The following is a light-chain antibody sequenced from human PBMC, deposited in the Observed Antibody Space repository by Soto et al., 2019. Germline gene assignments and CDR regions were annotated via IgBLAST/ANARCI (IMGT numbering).Light chain of an antibody. V-gene: IGLV2-14*01. Sequence: QSVLTQPASVSGSPGQSITISCTGTSSDVGGYNYVSWYQQHPGKAPKLMIYDVSNRPSGVSNRFSGSKSGNTASLTISGLQAEDEADYYCSSYTSSSTLSFGTGTKLTGL. J-gene: IGLJ1*01. CDR1: SSDVGGYNY. CDR2: DVS. CDR3: SSYTSSSTLS.